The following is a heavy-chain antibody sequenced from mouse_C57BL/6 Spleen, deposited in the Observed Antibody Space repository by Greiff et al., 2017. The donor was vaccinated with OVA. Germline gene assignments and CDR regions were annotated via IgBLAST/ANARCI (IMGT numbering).Heavy chain of an antibody. CDR2: INPNNGGT. Sequence: EVKLMESGPELVKPGASVKMSCKASGYTFTDYNMHWVKQSHGKSLEWIGYINPNNGGTSYNQKFKGKATLTVNKSSSTAYMELRSLTSEDSAVYYCARYGNYAMDYWGQGTSVTVSS. J-gene: IGHJ4*01. D-gene: IGHD2-1*01. CDR1: GYTFTDYN. CDR3: ARYGNYAMDY. V-gene: IGHV1-22*01.